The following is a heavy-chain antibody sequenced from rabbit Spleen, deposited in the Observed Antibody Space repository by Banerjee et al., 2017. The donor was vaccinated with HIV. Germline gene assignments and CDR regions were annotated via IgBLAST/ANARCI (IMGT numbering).Heavy chain of an antibody. V-gene: IGHV1S45*01. CDR3: ARYASFTGYSHYFDL. CDR1: GVSLNDKDV. D-gene: IGHD1-1*01. Sequence: EQLEESGGGLVKPEGSLTLTCKASGVSLNDKDVMCWVRQAPGKGLEWIACINIVTGKSVYASWAKGRFTMSRTLSTTVTLQMTSLTVADTATYFCARYASFTGYSHYFDLWGPGTLVTVS. CDR2: INIVTGKS. J-gene: IGHJ4*01.